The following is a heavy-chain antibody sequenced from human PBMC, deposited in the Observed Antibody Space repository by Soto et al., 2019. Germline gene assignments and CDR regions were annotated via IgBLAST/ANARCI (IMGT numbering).Heavy chain of an antibody. D-gene: IGHD1-1*01. CDR2: IYYTGST. J-gene: IGHJ3*02. CDR3: ARGSQLERDAFDI. Sequence: PSETLSLTCTVSGVSISSGGYYWSWIRQHPGKGLEWIGYIYYTGSTYYNPSLKSRVTMSLDTSKNQFSLKLSSVTVADTAVYYCARGSQLERDAFDIWGQGTMVT. CDR1: GVSISSGGYY. V-gene: IGHV4-31*03.